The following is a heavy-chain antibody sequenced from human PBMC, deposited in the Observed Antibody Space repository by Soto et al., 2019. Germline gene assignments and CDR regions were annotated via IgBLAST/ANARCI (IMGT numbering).Heavy chain of an antibody. V-gene: IGHV3-48*01. CDR3: ARVKYCSGGSCSPVDAFDI. J-gene: IGHJ3*02. Sequence: GGSLRLSCAASGFTFSSYSMNWVRQAPGKGLEWVSYISSSSSTIYYADSVKGRFTISRDNAKNSLYLQMNSLRADDTAVYYCARVKYCSGGSCSPVDAFDIWGQGTMVTVSS. D-gene: IGHD2-15*01. CDR2: ISSSSSTI. CDR1: GFTFSSYS.